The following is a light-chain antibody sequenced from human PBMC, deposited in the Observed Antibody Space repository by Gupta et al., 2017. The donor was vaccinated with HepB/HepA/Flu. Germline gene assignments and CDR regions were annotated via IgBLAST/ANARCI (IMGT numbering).Light chain of an antibody. CDR1: QSISSW. CDR3: QQYNSDSET. V-gene: IGKV1-5*03. CDR2: KAS. J-gene: IGKJ1*01. Sequence: DIQMTQSPSTLSACVGDRVTITCRASQSISSWLAWYQQKPGQAPKLLIQKASNLESGVPSRFSGSGSGTEFTLTISGLQPDDFATYYCQQYNSDSETFGQGTKVEIK.